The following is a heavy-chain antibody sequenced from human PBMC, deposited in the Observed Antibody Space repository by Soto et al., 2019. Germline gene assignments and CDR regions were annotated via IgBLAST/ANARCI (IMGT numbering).Heavy chain of an antibody. CDR2: INHSGST. J-gene: IGHJ4*02. V-gene: IGHV4-34*01. CDR3: ARGGVAVATLDY. Sequence: QVQLQQWGAGLLKPSETLSLTCAVYGGSFSGYYWSWIRQPPGKGLEWIGEINHSGSTNYNPSLKSRVTISVDTSKNQFSLKLSSVTAAGTAVYYCARGGVAVATLDYWGQGTLVTVSS. CDR1: GGSFSGYY. D-gene: IGHD6-19*01.